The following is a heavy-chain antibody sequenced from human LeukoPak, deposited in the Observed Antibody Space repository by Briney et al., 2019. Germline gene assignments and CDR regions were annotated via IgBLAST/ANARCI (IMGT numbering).Heavy chain of an antibody. CDR1: GFTFSSYA. V-gene: IGHV3-30-3*01. CDR2: ISYDGSNK. D-gene: IGHD6-19*01. J-gene: IGHJ4*02. CDR3: ARDFTGSGWPDY. Sequence: GGSLRLSCAASGFTFSSYAMHWVRQAPGKGLEWVAVISYDGSNKYYADSVKGRFTISRDNSKNTLYLQMNSLRAEDTAVYYCARDFTGSGWPDYWGQGTLVTVSS.